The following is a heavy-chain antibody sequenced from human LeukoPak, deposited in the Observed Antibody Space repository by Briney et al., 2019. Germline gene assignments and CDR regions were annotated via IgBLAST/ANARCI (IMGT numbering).Heavy chain of an antibody. CDR3: ARVSLAGFGELFFDY. J-gene: IGHJ4*02. CDR2: IYSGGST. V-gene: IGHV3-53*01. Sequence: GGSLRLSCAASGFTVSSNYMSWVRQAPGKGLEWVPVIYSGGSTYYADSVKGRFTISRDNSKNTLYLQMNSLRAEDTAVYYCARVSLAGFGELFFDYWGQGTLVTVSS. D-gene: IGHD3-10*01. CDR1: GFTVSSNY.